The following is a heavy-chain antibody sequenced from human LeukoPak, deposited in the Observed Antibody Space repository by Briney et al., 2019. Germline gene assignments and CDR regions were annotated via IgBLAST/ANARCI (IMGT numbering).Heavy chain of an antibody. D-gene: IGHD6-13*01. J-gene: IGHJ3*02. Sequence: GGSLRLSCAASGFTFSDYYMTWIRQAPGKGLEWISYISSGGTIIYYADSVRGQFTISRDNAKKSLYLQMNSLRAEDTAIYYCARDNLAAAGDDNFDIWGQGTMVTVSS. CDR3: ARDNLAAAGDDNFDI. V-gene: IGHV3-11*04. CDR1: GFTFSDYY. CDR2: ISSGGTII.